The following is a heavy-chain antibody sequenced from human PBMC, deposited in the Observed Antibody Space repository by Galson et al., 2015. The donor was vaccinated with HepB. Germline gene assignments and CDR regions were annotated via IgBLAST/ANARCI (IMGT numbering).Heavy chain of an antibody. CDR3: AKGTTNIDY. CDR2: INEAGTRR. Sequence: SLRLSCAASGFSFSNTWMSWVRQAPGKGLEWVANINEAGTRRDYVDSVKGRFTISRDNTKDSLSLQMYSLRAEDTAVYYCAKGTTNIDYWGQGTLVTVSS. V-gene: IGHV3-7*03. CDR1: GFSFSNTW. D-gene: IGHD1-1*01. J-gene: IGHJ4*02.